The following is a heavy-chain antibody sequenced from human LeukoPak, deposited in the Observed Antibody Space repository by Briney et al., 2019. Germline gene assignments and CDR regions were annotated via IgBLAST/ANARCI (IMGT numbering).Heavy chain of an antibody. Sequence: GGSLRLSCAVSGFTFSDYYMSWIRQAPGKGLEWVSHISSSSQTNYADSVKGRFTISRDNAKNSLYLQMHSLRAEDTAVYYCARDGTATNYFYYGMDVWGKGITVTVSS. D-gene: IGHD4-17*01. CDR2: ISSSSQT. J-gene: IGHJ6*04. CDR3: ARDGTATNYFYYGMDV. CDR1: GFTFSDYY. V-gene: IGHV3-11*06.